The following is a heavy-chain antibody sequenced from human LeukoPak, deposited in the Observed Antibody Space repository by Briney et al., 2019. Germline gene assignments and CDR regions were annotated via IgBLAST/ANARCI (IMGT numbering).Heavy chain of an antibody. J-gene: IGHJ4*02. CDR3: ASLDCARPCGY. CDR2: IRQDGKDE. Sequence: GGSLRLSCVASGFTLSSSWMSWVRQAPGRGLEWVANIRQDGKDEYYVDSVRGRFTISRDNAKNSLYLQMNSLRVEDTAVYYCASLDCARPCGYWGQGTMVTVSS. CDR1: GFTLSSSW. V-gene: IGHV3-7*01. D-gene: IGHD6-6*01.